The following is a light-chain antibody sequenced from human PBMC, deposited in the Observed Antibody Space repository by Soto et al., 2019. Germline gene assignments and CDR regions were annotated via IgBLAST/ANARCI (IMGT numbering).Light chain of an antibody. CDR2: DAS. Sequence: EIVMTQSPVTLSVSPGERATLSCRASQSVRSNLAWYQQKPGQAPRLLMYDASTRATGIPARFSGSGSGTEFTLTISGLEPEDFAVYYCQQYNNWPPITFGQGTRLEIK. V-gene: IGKV3-15*01. CDR1: QSVRSN. J-gene: IGKJ5*01. CDR3: QQYNNWPPIT.